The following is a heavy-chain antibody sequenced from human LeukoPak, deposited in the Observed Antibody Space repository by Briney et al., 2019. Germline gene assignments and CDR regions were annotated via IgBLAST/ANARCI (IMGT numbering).Heavy chain of an antibody. Sequence: SETLSLTCTVSGGSISSYYWSWIRQPPGKGLEWIGYIYYSGSTNYNPSLKSRVTISVDTSRNQFSVKLSSVTAADTAVYYCARSQNYYGSGDYWSQGTLVTVSS. CDR1: GGSISSYY. J-gene: IGHJ4*02. CDR3: ARSQNYYGSGDY. V-gene: IGHV4-59*01. D-gene: IGHD3-10*01. CDR2: IYYSGST.